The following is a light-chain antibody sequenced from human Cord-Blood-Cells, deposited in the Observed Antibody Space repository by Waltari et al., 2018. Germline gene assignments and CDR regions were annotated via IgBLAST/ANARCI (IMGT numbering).Light chain of an antibody. CDR3: QQYYSTPYT. J-gene: IGKJ2*01. V-gene: IGKV4-1*01. CDR1: QSVLYSSNNKNY. CDR2: WAS. Sequence: DIVITQSPAPLAVSLGERAMINCQSRQSVLYSSNNKNYLAWYQQKPGQPPKLLIYWASTRESGVPDRFSGSGSGTDFTLTISSLQAEDVAVYYCQQYYSTPYTFGQGTKLEIK.